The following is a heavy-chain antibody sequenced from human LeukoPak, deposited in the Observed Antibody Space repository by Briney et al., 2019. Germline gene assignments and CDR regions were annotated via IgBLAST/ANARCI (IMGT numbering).Heavy chain of an antibody. V-gene: IGHV1-46*01. CDR3: ARVNVGDIHLDY. Sequence: ASVKVSCKASGYTFTSYYMHWVRQAPGQGLEWMGIINPSGGSTSYAQKFQGRVTMTRDTSTSTAYMELSSLRSEDTAVYYCARVNVGDIHLDYWGQGTLVTVSS. J-gene: IGHJ4*02. D-gene: IGHD1-26*01. CDR1: GYTFTSYY. CDR2: INPSGGST.